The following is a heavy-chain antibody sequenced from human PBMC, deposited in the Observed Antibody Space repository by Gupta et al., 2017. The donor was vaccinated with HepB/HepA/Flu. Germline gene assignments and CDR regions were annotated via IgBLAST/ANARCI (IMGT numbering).Heavy chain of an antibody. J-gene: IGHJ4*02. D-gene: IGHD6-13*01. V-gene: IGHV3-23*01. Sequence: EVQLLESGGGLVQPGGSLRLSCVASGFTFRSFAMSWVRQAPGKGLEWVSSLRGSDGSTYYADSVKGRFTISRDISKNTLFLQMNGLRAEDTARYYCAKPSSISSGWFWEYEYWGQGILVTVSS. CDR2: LRGSDGST. CDR1: GFTFRSFA. CDR3: AKPSSISSGWFWEYEY.